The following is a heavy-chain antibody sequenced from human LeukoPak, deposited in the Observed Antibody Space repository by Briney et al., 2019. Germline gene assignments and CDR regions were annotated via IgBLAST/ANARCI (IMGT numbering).Heavy chain of an antibody. D-gene: IGHD6-6*01. J-gene: IGHJ4*02. CDR3: ARMAYSSSSEPYDY. V-gene: IGHV3-11*06. CDR2: VSSSSSYI. Sequence: GGSLRLSCAASGLTFSDYYMSWIRQAPGKGLEWVPSVSSSSSYIYYADSVKGRFTISRDNAKNSLYLQMNSLRAEDTAVYYCARMAYSSSSEPYDYWGQGTLVTVSS. CDR1: GLTFSDYY.